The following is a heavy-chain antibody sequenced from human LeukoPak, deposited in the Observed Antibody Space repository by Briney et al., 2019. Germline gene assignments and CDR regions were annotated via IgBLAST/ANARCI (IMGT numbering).Heavy chain of an antibody. CDR2: IYTGGTT. CDR1: GFTVSSNY. Sequence: GGSLRLSCAASGFTVSSNYMSWVRQAPGTGLEWVSVIYTGGTTYYADSVKGRFTISRDNSKNTVYLQMNSLRADDTAVYYCVRVGYSSSWYVDYWGQGTLVTVSS. J-gene: IGHJ4*02. D-gene: IGHD6-13*01. CDR3: VRVGYSSSWYVDY. V-gene: IGHV3-53*01.